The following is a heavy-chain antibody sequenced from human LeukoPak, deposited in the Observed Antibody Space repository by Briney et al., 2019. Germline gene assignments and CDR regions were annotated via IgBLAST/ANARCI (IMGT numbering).Heavy chain of an antibody. D-gene: IGHD3-16*01. Sequence: ETLSLTCTVSGSSISSGGYYWGWIRQPPGKGLEWIGSIYYSGSTYYNPSLKSRVTISVDTSKNQFSLKLSSVTAADTAVYYCASPGGGPTDYWGQGILVTVSS. CDR1: GSSISSGGYY. CDR3: ASPGGGPTDY. V-gene: IGHV4-39*01. CDR2: IYYSGST. J-gene: IGHJ4*02.